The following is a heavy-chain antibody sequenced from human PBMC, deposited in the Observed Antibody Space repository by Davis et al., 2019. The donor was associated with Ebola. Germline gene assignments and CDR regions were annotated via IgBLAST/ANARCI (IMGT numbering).Heavy chain of an antibody. J-gene: IGHJ4*02. CDR2: ISYDGSNK. D-gene: IGHD3-3*01. V-gene: IGHV3-30*18. Sequence: GESLKISCAASGFTFSSYGMHWVRQAPGKGLEWVAVISYDGSNKYYADSVKGRFTISRDNSKNTLYLQMNSLRAEDTAVYYCAKDSGDFWSGYLHPYFDYWGQGTLVTVSS. CDR3: AKDSGDFWSGYLHPYFDY. CDR1: GFTFSSYG.